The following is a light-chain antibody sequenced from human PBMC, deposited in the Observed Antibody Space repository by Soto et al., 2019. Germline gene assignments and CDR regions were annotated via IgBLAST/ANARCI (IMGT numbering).Light chain of an antibody. J-gene: IGKJ3*01. CDR1: QSVSSY. Sequence: EIVLTQSPATLSLSPGDKVTLSCRASQSVSSYLSWYQQKPGQAPRLLIYEASKRATGIPARFSGSGSGTDFTLTISCLETENFAVYFCQQYSRWPRETFGPGTKVDI. CDR3: QQYSRWPRET. CDR2: EAS. V-gene: IGKV3-11*01.